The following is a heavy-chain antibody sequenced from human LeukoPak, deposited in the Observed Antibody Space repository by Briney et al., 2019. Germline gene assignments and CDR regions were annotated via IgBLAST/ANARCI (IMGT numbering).Heavy chain of an antibody. Sequence: GSLRLSCAASGFTFTSYEMNWVRQAPGEGLEWVSYISSSGSTIYYAHSVKGRFTISRDNAKTSLYLQMNSRRAEDTAVYYCAELGITMIGGVWGKGTTVTISS. CDR2: ISSSGSTI. V-gene: IGHV3-48*03. D-gene: IGHD3-10*02. J-gene: IGHJ6*03. CDR1: GFTFTSYE. CDR3: AELGITMIGGV.